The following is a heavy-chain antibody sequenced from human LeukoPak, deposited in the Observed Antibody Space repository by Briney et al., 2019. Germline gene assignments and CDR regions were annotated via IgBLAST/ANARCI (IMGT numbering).Heavy chain of an antibody. D-gene: IGHD3-9*01. J-gene: IGHJ3*02. CDR3: ARLKSRLAAIDI. V-gene: IGHV4-38-2*02. CDR2: IYHSGNT. Sequence: PSETLSLTCTVSGYSISSGYYWGWIRQPPGKGLEWIGTIYHSGNTYYNPSLKSRVTISVDTSKNQFSLKLRSVTAADTAVYYCARLKSRLAAIDIWGQGTMVTVSS. CDR1: GYSISSGYY.